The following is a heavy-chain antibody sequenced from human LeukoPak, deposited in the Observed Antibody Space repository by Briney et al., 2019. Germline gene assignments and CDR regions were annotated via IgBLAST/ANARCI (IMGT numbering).Heavy chain of an antibody. CDR1: GFTFSSYW. CDR2: TNSDGSRT. J-gene: IGHJ4*02. V-gene: IGHV3-74*01. Sequence: GGSLRLSCAASGFTFSSYWMHWVRQPPGKGLVWVSRTNSDGSRTSYADSVKGRFTISRDNAKNKLYLQVNSLRAEDTAVYYCARLPPAEMATIGSVGYWGQGTLVTVSS. CDR3: ARLPPAEMATIGSVGY. D-gene: IGHD5-24*01.